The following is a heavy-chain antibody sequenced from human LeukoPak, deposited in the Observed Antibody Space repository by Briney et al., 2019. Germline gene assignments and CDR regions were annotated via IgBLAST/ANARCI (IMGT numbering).Heavy chain of an antibody. CDR1: GDSIGSYY. D-gene: IGHD6-6*01. CDR2: IFTSGST. CDR3: ARIGDSSSSGLDY. J-gene: IGHJ4*02. V-gene: IGHV4-4*07. Sequence: KPSETLSLTCTVSGDSIGSYYWSWIRQPAGKGLEWIGRIFTSGSTNYNPSLKSRVTMSVDTSKNQFSLKLTSVTAADTAVYYCARIGDSSSSGLDYWGQGTLVTVSS.